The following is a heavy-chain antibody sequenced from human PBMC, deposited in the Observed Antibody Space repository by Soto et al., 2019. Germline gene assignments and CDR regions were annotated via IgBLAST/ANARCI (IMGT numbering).Heavy chain of an antibody. Sequence: XVSLRLACAACGFSFSSYCMNWVRQAPGKGLEWVANIKQDGSEKYYVDSVKGRFTISRDNAKNSLYLQMNSLRAEDTAVYYCARVRGSRLIWFGEPGDNWFDPWGQGTLVTVSS. CDR2: IKQDGSEK. CDR1: GFSFSSYC. V-gene: IGHV3-7*01. D-gene: IGHD3-10*01. J-gene: IGHJ5*02. CDR3: ARVRGSRLIWFGEPGDNWFDP.